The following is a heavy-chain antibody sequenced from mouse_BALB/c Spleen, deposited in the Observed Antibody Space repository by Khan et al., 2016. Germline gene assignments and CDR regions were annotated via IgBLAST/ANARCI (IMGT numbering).Heavy chain of an antibody. CDR1: GFTFSGFW. D-gene: IGHD2-3*01. V-gene: IGHV11-2*02. J-gene: IGHJ1*01. CDR2: INSDGSAI. CDR3: MRYDGYYWYFDV. Sequence: VQLLETGGGLVQPGGSRGLSCEGSGFTFSGFWMSWVRQTPGKTLEWIGDINSDGSAINYAPSSKDRFTIFRDNDKSTLYLQMSTVRSEDTATYFCMRYDGYYWYFDVWGAGTTVTVSS.